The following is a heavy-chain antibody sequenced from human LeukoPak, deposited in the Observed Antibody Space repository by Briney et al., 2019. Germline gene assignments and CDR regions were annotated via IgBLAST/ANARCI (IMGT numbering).Heavy chain of an antibody. D-gene: IGHD3-3*01. CDR2: IRSKAYGGTT. Sequence: GGSLRLPCTASGFTFGDYAMSWFRQAPGKGLEWVGFIRSKAYGGTTEYAASVKGRFTISRDDSKSIAYLQMNSLKTEDTAVYYCTSSDFWSGYYQFDYWGQGTLVTVSS. V-gene: IGHV3-49*03. J-gene: IGHJ4*02. CDR3: TSSDFWSGYYQFDY. CDR1: GFTFGDYA.